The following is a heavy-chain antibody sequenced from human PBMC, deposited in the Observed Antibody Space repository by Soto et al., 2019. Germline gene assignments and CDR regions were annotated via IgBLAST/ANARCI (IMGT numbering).Heavy chain of an antibody. CDR1: GGSISSGDYF. D-gene: IGHD3-10*01. CDR2: IYYSGST. Sequence: QVQLQESGPGLVKPSETLSLTCTVSGGSISSGDYFWNWIRQPPGKGLEWIGYIYYSGSTNYNPSHKSRRTRSRDTSKNPFSLNPNPVTAADTAIYYCARGRGWFGGESDYWGQGSLVTVSS. V-gene: IGHV4-61*08. CDR3: ARGRGWFGGESDY. J-gene: IGHJ4*02.